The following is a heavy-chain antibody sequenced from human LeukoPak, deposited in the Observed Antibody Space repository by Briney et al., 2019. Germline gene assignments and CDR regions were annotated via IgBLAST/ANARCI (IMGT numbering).Heavy chain of an antibody. CDR1: GGSFSGYH. Sequence: SETLSLTCAVYGGSFSGYHWTWIRESPGKGLEWIGDINPSGSTYYNPSLKSRLTISVDTSKNQFSLKLRSVTAADTAVYYCARGRHDITMIVVVMTSVSYYLDVWGKGTTVTVS. CDR3: ARGRHDITMIVVVMTSVSYYLDV. CDR2: INPSGST. V-gene: IGHV4-34*01. D-gene: IGHD3-22*01. J-gene: IGHJ6*03.